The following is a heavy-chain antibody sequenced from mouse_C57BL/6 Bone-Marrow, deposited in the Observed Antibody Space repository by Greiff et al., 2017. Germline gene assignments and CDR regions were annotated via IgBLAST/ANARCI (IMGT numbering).Heavy chain of an antibody. D-gene: IGHD2-1*01. Sequence: VQLKESGPVLVKPGASVKMSCKASGYTFTDYYMNWVKQSHGKSLEWIGVINPYNGGTSYNQKFKGKATLTVDKSSSTAYMELNSLTSEDSAVYYCARSYYGNYGAMDYWGQGTSVTVSS. V-gene: IGHV1-19*01. CDR3: ARSYYGNYGAMDY. J-gene: IGHJ4*01. CDR1: GYTFTDYY. CDR2: INPYNGGT.